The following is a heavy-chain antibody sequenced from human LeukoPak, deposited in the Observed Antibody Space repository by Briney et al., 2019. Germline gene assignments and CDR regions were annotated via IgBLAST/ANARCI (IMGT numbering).Heavy chain of an antibody. Sequence: SETLSLTCTVSGYSISSGYYWSWIRQPPGKGLEWIGYIYYSGSTNYNPSLKSRVTISVDTSKNQFSLKLSSVTAADTAVYYCAGAYDSSGYYYYYYYYYMDVWGKGTTVTVSS. J-gene: IGHJ6*03. D-gene: IGHD3-22*01. CDR3: AGAYDSSGYYYYYYYYYMDV. CDR1: GYSISSGYY. CDR2: IYYSGST. V-gene: IGHV4-61*01.